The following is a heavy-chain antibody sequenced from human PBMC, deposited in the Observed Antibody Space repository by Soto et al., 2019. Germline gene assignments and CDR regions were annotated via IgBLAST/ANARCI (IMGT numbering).Heavy chain of an antibody. J-gene: IGHJ4*02. CDR3: VSRNHSNWFFDF. CDR2: ISGNGVNT. V-gene: IGHV3-64D*08. CDR1: GFSFSSYA. Sequence: EVQLVESGGGLVQPGGSLRLSCSASGFSFSSYAMHWVRLAPGKGLEYVSAISGNGVNTYYADAVKGRFTISRDNSKNTLYLQMYSLRAEDAAVYYCVSRNHSNWFFDFWGQGTLVTVSS. D-gene: IGHD6-13*01.